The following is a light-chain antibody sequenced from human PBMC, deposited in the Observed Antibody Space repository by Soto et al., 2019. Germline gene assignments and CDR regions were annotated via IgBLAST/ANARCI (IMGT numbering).Light chain of an antibody. CDR3: AAWDDSLNGLV. CDR1: SSNIGSNT. J-gene: IGLJ1*01. CDR2: NNN. V-gene: IGLV1-44*01. Sequence: QSVLTQPPSASGTPGQRVTISCSGSSSNIGSNTVNWYQQLPGTAPKHLIYNNNQRPSGVADRFSGSKSGTSASLAISGLQSEDEADYDCAAWDDSLNGLVFGTGTKLTVL.